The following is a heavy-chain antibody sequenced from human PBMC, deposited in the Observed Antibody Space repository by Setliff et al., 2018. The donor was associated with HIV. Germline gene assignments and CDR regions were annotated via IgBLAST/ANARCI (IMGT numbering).Heavy chain of an antibody. J-gene: IGHJ4*02. CDR2: IDSDNGYT. CDR1: GYIFSNYY. Sequence: ASVKVSCKTSGYIFSNYYIHWVRQAPGQGLEWMAIIDSDNGYTTYAQRFQGRATMTWDTSSGTVYMDLNSLKSEDTAVYYCAEVTCSPDSCFLDYWGQGTLVTVSS. D-gene: IGHD2-15*01. CDR3: AEVTCSPDSCFLDY. V-gene: IGHV1-46*01.